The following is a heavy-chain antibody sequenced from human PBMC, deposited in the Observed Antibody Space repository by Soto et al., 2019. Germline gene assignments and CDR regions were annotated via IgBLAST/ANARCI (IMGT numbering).Heavy chain of an antibody. Sequence: QMQLVQSGAEVKMPGSSVKVSCKASGGTLSSFINYPINWVRPAPGQGLEWMGGIVPNVGTVNYAQKFQGRVTITADKSTGTAYMEVSSLRSEDTALYYCARRDTSGFLRYFDNWGQGTLVTVSS. D-gene: IGHD3-3*01. CDR1: GGTLSSFINYP. J-gene: IGHJ4*02. CDR2: IVPNVGTV. V-gene: IGHV1-69*06. CDR3: ARRDTSGFLRYFDN.